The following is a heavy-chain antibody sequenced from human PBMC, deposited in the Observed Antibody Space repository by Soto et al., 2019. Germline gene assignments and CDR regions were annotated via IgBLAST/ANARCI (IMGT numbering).Heavy chain of an antibody. D-gene: IGHD6-19*01. V-gene: IGHV1-8*01. CDR2: MNPNSGNT. J-gene: IGHJ4*02. CDR1: GYTFTSYD. CDR3: ARERTVAGNDH. Sequence: QVQLVQSGAEVKKPGASVKVSCKASGYTFTSYDINWVRQATGQGLEWMGWMNPNSGNTGYAQKFQGRVTMTRNTSISAAYMARRSLRSADPAVYYCARERTVAGNDHWGQGTLGTVSS.